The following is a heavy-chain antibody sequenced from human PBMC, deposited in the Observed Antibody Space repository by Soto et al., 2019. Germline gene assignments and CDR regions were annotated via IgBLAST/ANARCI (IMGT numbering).Heavy chain of an antibody. J-gene: IGHJ4*02. CDR1: GLTFNNYG. Sequence: EVQLVESGGGVIRPGGSMRLSCSASGLTFNNYGMGWVRQAPGKGLEWVSGINWNGGSTGYADSVKGRFTISRDNAQTSLYLQMNSLRVEDTALYHCATGYSSGRFDYWGQGTLVTVSS. V-gene: IGHV3-20*01. D-gene: IGHD5-18*01. CDR3: ATGYSSGRFDY. CDR2: INWNGGST.